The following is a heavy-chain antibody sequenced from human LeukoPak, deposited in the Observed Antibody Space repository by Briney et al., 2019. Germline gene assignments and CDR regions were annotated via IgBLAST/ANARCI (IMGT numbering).Heavy chain of an antibody. D-gene: IGHD6-13*01. CDR2: ISYDGSNK. CDR3: AREGQQLVPYYYYGMDV. J-gene: IGHJ6*02. Sequence: PGRSLRLSCAASGFTFSRYAMHWVRQAPGKGLEWVAVISYDGSNKYYADSVKGQFTISRDNSKNTLYLQMNSLRAEDTAVYYCAREGQQLVPYYYYGMDVWGQGTTVTVSS. V-gene: IGHV3-30*04. CDR1: GFTFSRYA.